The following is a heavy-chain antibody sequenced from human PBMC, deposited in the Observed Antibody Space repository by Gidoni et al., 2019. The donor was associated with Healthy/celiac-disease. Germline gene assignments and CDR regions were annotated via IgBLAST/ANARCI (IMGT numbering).Heavy chain of an antibody. J-gene: IGHJ2*01. CDR1: GGAVSSGRYT. Sequence: QVTLQESGPGLVKPSEPLSLTCTVSGGAVSSGRYTWSWIRQPPGKGLEWIVYIYYSGSTNYNPSLKSRVTISVDTSKNQFSLKLSSVTAADTAVYYCARDIHYYDSSGYYYSWYFDLWGRGTLVTVSS. D-gene: IGHD3-22*01. CDR3: ARDIHYYDSSGYYYSWYFDL. V-gene: IGHV4-61*01. CDR2: IYYSGST.